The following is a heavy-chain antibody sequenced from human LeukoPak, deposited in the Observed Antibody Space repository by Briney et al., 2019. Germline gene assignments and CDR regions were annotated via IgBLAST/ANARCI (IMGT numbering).Heavy chain of an antibody. CDR1: GFTFSNYW. J-gene: IGHJ5*02. V-gene: IGHV3-7*04. Sequence: PGGSLRLSCAASGFTFSNYWMSWVRQAPGKGLEWVASIKQDGSENYYVDSVKGRFTISRDNAKNSLYLQINSLRAEDTAVYYCARDRSSGWYLTPGFDPWGQGTLVTVSS. CDR2: IKQDGSEN. D-gene: IGHD6-19*01. CDR3: ARDRSSGWYLTPGFDP.